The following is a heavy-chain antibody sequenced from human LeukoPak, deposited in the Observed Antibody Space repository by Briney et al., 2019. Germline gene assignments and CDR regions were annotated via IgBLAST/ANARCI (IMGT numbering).Heavy chain of an antibody. V-gene: IGHV3-7*01. CDR1: GFPFSTYW. CDR2: IKEDGSEK. D-gene: IGHD3/OR15-3a*01. J-gene: IGHJ4*02. Sequence: PGGSLRLSCAASGFPFSTYWMSWVRQAPGKGLEWVANIKEDGSEKHYVDSVKGRFTISRDNAKNSLYLQMNTLRAEDTAVYYCARKRNPWNDFAAPNDRWGQGTVVTVSS. CDR3: ARKRNPWNDFAAPNDR.